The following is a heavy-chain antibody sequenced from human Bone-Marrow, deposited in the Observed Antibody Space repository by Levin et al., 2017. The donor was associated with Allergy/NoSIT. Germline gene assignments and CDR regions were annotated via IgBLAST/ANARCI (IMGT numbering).Heavy chain of an antibody. Sequence: GSLRLSCTVSGGSISSYYWSWIRQPPGKGLEWIGYIYYSGSTNYNPSLKSRVTISVDTSKNQFSLKLSSVTAADTAVYYCARDRELYGSGSYDYWGQGTLVTVSS. CDR2: IYYSGST. CDR1: GGSISSYY. J-gene: IGHJ4*02. V-gene: IGHV4-59*01. D-gene: IGHD3-10*01. CDR3: ARDRELYGSGSYDY.